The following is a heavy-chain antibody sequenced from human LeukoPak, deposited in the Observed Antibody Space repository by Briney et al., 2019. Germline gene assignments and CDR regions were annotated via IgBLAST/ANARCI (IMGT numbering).Heavy chain of an antibody. CDR3: ASTTGQLAKNWFDP. V-gene: IGHV4-39*07. CDR1: GGSISSSSYY. Sequence: SETLSLTCTVSGGSISSSSYYWGWIRQPPGKGLEWIGSIYYSGSTYYNPSLKSRVTISVDTSKNQFSLKLSCVTAADTAVYYCASTTGQLAKNWFDPWGQGTLVTVSS. D-gene: IGHD6-13*01. J-gene: IGHJ5*02. CDR2: IYYSGST.